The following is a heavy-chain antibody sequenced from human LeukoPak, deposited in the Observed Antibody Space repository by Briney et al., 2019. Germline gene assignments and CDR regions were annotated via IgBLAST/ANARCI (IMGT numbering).Heavy chain of an antibody. CDR2: LSHGGST. Sequence: SETLSLTCAVSGYSISSGYYWGWIRQPPGKGLEWVGSLSHGGSTYYNPSLKSRVTISVDTSKNQFSLKLSSVTAADTAVYYCARETDGYAARSVLFQHWGQGTLVTVSS. D-gene: IGHD5-12*01. CDR1: GYSISSGYY. V-gene: IGHV4-38-2*01. CDR3: ARETDGYAARSVLFQH. J-gene: IGHJ1*01.